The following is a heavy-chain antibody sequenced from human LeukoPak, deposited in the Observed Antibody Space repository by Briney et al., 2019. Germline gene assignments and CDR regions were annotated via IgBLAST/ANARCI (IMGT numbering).Heavy chain of an antibody. J-gene: IGHJ4*02. CDR2: IWYDGSDK. V-gene: IGHV3-33*06. CDR3: AKDGPLRHSSGYRFDY. CDR1: GFTFSNYG. D-gene: IGHD3-22*01. Sequence: PGRSLRLSCAASGFTFSNYGMHWGRQAPGKGLEWVAVIWYDGSDKYYVDSVKGRFTISRDNSKNTLYLQMNSLRAEDTAVYYCAKDGPLRHSSGYRFDYWGQGTLVTVSS.